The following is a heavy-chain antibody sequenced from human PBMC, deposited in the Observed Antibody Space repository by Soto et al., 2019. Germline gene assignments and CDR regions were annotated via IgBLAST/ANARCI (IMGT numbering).Heavy chain of an antibody. Sequence: EVQLLESGGGLVQPGGSLRLSCAASGFSFSSYAMSWVRQAPGKGLEWVSSISDGGGSTNYADSVRGRFTISRDRSKNTLYLHMISLRAEDTAVYYCAKEYCGADCALDIWGQGTLVTVSS. CDR2: ISDGGGST. CDR3: AKEYCGADCALDI. CDR1: GFSFSSYA. D-gene: IGHD2-21*02. V-gene: IGHV3-23*01. J-gene: IGHJ4*02.